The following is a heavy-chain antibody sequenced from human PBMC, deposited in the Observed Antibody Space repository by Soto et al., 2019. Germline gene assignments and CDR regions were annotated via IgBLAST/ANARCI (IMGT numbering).Heavy chain of an antibody. D-gene: IGHD1-26*01. J-gene: IGHJ4*02. V-gene: IGHV3-53*01. CDR3: HVWESPFAF. CDR1: GFTVTNNY. CDR2: MFSGGGT. Sequence: EVQLVESGGGLIQPGGSLRLSCAASGFTVTNNYMTCVRQAPGKGLEGVSSMFSGGGTFYADSVKGRFTISRDNSKNTLNLQMNVLRAEDTAVYYCHVWESPFAFWGQGIQVTVSS.